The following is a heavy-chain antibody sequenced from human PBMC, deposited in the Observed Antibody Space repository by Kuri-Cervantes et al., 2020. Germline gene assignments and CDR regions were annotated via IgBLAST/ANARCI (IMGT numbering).Heavy chain of an antibody. CDR1: GFTFSSYS. J-gene: IGHJ4*02. D-gene: IGHD5-12*01. CDR2: ISSSSSYI. Sequence: GGSLRLSCAASGFTFSSYSMNWVRQAPGKGLEWVSSISSSSSYIYYADSVKGRFTISRDNAKNSLYLQMNSLRAEDTAVYYCARDPYYHDIEATVKNDDYWGQGTLVTVSS. V-gene: IGHV3-21*01. CDR3: ARDPYYHDIEATVKNDDY.